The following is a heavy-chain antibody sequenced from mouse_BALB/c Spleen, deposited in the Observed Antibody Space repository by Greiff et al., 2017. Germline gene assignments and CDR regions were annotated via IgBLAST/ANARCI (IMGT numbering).Heavy chain of an antibody. CDR1: GFTFSSYA. V-gene: IGHV5-9-4*01. CDR3: ARGSGSWFAY. Sequence: EVQLQESGGGLVKPGGSLKLSCAASGFTFSSYAMSWVRQSPEKRLEWVAEISSGGSYTYYPDTVTGRFTISRDNAKNTLYLEMSSLRSEDTAMYYCARGSGSWFAYWGQGTLVTVSA. CDR2: ISSGGSYT. D-gene: IGHD1-3*01. J-gene: IGHJ3*01.